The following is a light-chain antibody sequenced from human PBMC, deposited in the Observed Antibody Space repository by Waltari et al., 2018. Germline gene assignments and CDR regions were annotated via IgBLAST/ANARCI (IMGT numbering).Light chain of an antibody. V-gene: IGKV3-11*01. CDR1: QSVDMY. CDR3: QQRRNWPLT. J-gene: IGKJ4*01. CDR2: DTS. Sequence: EIVLTQSPATLSLSPGERATLSCRASQSVDMYLAWYQQEPGQGPRLRIYDTSNSATDMPARCSGSGCETDFSLTISSLEPEDFAGYYCQQRRNWPLTFGGGTKVEIK.